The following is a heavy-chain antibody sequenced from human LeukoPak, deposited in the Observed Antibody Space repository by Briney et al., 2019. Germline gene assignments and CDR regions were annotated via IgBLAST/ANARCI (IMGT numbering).Heavy chain of an antibody. Sequence: GGSLRLSCAASGFTFSTYTMNWVRQAPGKGLEWVSSISSRSSYIYYADSVKGRFTISRDNAKNSLYLQMNSLTAEDTAVHYCVRAHHPGGWFDPWGQGTLVTVSS. CDR3: VRAHHPGGWFDP. D-gene: IGHD3-10*01. CDR1: GFTFSTYT. CDR2: ISSRSSYI. V-gene: IGHV3-21*01. J-gene: IGHJ5*02.